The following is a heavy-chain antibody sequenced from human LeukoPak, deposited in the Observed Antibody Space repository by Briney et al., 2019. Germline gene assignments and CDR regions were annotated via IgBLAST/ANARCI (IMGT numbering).Heavy chain of an antibody. V-gene: IGHV3-48*02. CDR2: ITSSSSII. CDR1: GFTFNGYS. J-gene: IGHJ3*02. D-gene: IGHD2-21*01. CDR3: ARDIFNAFDI. Sequence: TGGSLRLSCAASGFTFNGYSMNWVRQAPGKGLEWISFITSSSSIIYYADSVKGRFTISRDNAKNSLYLQMNSLRDEDTAVYYCARDIFNAFDIWGQGTMVTVSS.